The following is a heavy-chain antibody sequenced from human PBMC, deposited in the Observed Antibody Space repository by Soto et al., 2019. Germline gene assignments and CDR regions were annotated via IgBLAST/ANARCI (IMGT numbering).Heavy chain of an antibody. D-gene: IGHD3-9*01. V-gene: IGHV3-23*01. CDR3: AKGDYYDILTGPPDY. CDR1: GFTFSSYA. J-gene: IGHJ4*02. Sequence: SGGSLRLSWAASGFTFSSYAMIWVRQAPGKGLEWVSAISGSGGSTYYADSVKGRFTISRDNSKNTLYLQMNSLRAEDTAVYYCAKGDYYDILTGPPDYWGQGTLVTVSS. CDR2: ISGSGGST.